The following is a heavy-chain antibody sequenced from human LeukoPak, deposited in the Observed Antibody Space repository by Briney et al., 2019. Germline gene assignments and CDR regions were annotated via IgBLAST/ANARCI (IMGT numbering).Heavy chain of an antibody. D-gene: IGHD5-18*01. CDR1: GFTFSSYA. CDR2: ISGSGGST. CDR3: ARIGDTAMDVYYYYGMDV. J-gene: IGHJ6*02. V-gene: IGHV3-23*01. Sequence: GGSLRLSCAASGFTFSSYAMSWVRQAPGKGLEWVSAISGSGGSTYYADSVKGRFTISRDNSKNTLYLQMNSLRAEDTAVYYCARIGDTAMDVYYYYGMDVWGQGTTVTVSS.